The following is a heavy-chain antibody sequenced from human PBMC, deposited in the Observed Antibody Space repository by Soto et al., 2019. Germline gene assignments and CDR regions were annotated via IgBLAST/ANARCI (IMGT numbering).Heavy chain of an antibody. V-gene: IGHV2-5*02. CDR1: GFSLSTNGMG. Sequence: QITVKASGLTLVKPTETLTLTCTFSGFSLSTNGMGVGWIRQPPGKALEWLALMYWEDDKPYSTSLRSRLTIIKDTSKNQVDLTMTNMDPVDTVTYYCARLTRGVYDVDRLWEKFASWGQGTLVTVSS. J-gene: IGHJ4*02. D-gene: IGHD5-12*01. CDR3: ARLTRGVYDVDRLWEKFAS. CDR2: MYWEDDK.